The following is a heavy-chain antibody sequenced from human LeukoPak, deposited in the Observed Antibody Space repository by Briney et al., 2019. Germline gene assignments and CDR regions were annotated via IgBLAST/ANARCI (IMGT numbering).Heavy chain of an antibody. J-gene: IGHJ5*02. V-gene: IGHV4-39*07. CDR1: GGSISSSSYY. Sequence: SETLSLTYTVSGGSISSSSYYWGWIRQPPGKGLEWIGSICYSGSTYYNPSLKSRVTISVDTSKNQFSLKLSSVTAADTAVYYCARDWFDPWGQGTLVTVSS. CDR3: ARDWFDP. CDR2: ICYSGST.